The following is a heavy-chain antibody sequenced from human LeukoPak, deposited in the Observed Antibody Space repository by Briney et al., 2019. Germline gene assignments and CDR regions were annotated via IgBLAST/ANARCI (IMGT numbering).Heavy chain of an antibody. CDR1: GYTFTGYY. CDR2: INPNSGGT. V-gene: IGHV1-2*02. D-gene: IGHD2-2*01. Sequence: ASVKVSCKASGYTFTGYYMHWVRQAPGQGLEWMGWINPNSGGTNYAQKFQGRVTMTRDTSISTVYMELSRLRSDDTAVYYCARDLTLRVVVPAYWGQGTLVTVSS. J-gene: IGHJ4*02. CDR3: ARDLTLRVVVPAY.